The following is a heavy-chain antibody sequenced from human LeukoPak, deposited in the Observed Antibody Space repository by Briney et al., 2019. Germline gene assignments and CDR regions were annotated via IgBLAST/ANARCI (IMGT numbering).Heavy chain of an antibody. CDR3: AKHPKRYSSSWPPTGY. V-gene: IGHV3-23*01. D-gene: IGHD6-13*01. CDR2: ISGSGGST. J-gene: IGHJ4*02. Sequence: GGSLRLSCAASGFTFSSYGMSWVRQAPGKGLEWVSAISGSGGSTYYADSVKGRFTISRDNSKNTLYLQMNSLRAEDTAVYYCAKHPKRYSSSWPPTGYWGQGTLVTVSS. CDR1: GFTFSSYG.